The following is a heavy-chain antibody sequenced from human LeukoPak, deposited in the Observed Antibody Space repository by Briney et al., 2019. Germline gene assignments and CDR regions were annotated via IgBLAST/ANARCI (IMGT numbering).Heavy chain of an antibody. V-gene: IGHV3-23*01. CDR2: ITGSGGST. CDR3: AKVWELLGIDY. Sequence: GGSLRLSCAASGFTFSSYAMSWVRQAPGKGLEWVSAITGSGGSTYYADSVKGRFTIPRDNSKNTLYLQMNSLRAEDTAVYYCAKVWELLGIDYWGQGTLVAVSS. D-gene: IGHD1-26*01. CDR1: GFTFSSYA. J-gene: IGHJ4*02.